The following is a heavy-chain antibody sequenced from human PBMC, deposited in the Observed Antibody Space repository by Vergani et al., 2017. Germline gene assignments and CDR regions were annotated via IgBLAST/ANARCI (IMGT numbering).Heavy chain of an antibody. Sequence: VQLVESGGGLVKPGGSLRLSCAASGFTFSDYWMTWVRQAPGKGLEWVANIEDDGDEKNYVDSVRCRFTISRDNAGNSLYLQMNSLRAVDTAVYYCARDIPRGANYFDFWGQGALVIVSS. V-gene: IGHV3-7*01. J-gene: IGHJ4*02. CDR3: ARDIPRGANYFDF. CDR1: GFTFSDYW. D-gene: IGHD2-2*02. CDR2: IEDDGDEK.